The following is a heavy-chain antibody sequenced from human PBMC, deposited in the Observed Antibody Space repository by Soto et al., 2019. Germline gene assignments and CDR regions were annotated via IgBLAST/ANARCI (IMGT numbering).Heavy chain of an antibody. CDR1: GDFISSPTYY. CDR3: AREATEPEYYYGLDV. D-gene: IGHD3-10*01. CDR2: IYYSGRS. V-gene: IGHV4-61*01. J-gene: IGHJ6*02. Sequence: QVQLQESGPGLVRPSETLSLTCIVSGDFISSPTYYWTWIRQSPGRGRGWIAHIYYSGRSIYNPSLQGRVAISVETSHTQFSLGVMSVTAADTAVYFCAREATEPEYYYGLDVWGPGIKVVVSS.